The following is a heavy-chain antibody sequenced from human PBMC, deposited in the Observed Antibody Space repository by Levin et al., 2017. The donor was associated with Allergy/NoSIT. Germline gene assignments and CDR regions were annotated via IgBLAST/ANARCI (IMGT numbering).Heavy chain of an antibody. D-gene: IGHD3-10*01. V-gene: IGHV1-69*13. CDR2: IIPLFGTS. CDR1: GGTFTNYA. Sequence: SAKVSCKASGGTFTNYAFTWVRQAPGQGLEWLGRIIPLFGTSNYAQTFQGRVTITADESTSVAYMELSRLTSEDTGVYFCAREPKYGSGSHHNMDAFDVWGQGTMLTVSS. J-gene: IGHJ3*01. CDR3: AREPKYGSGSHHNMDAFDV.